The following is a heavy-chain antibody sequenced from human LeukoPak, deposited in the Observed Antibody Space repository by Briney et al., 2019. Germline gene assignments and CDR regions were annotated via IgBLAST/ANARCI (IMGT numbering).Heavy chain of an antibody. CDR1: GYTFSNHW. D-gene: IGHD3-3*01. CDR2: MYPGDSDT. Sequence: GESLKISCKGFGYTFSNHWIAWLRQLPGKGLEWMGIMYPGDSDTRYSPSFQGQVTFSVDKSIATAYLEWSSLKASDTALYYCARRGVLDGLDVWGQGTTVTVSS. CDR3: ARRGVLDGLDV. V-gene: IGHV5-51*01. J-gene: IGHJ6*02.